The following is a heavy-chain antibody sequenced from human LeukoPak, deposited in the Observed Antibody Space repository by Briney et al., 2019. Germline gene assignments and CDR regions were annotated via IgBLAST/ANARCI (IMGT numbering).Heavy chain of an antibody. CDR3: ARVNQGAFGEPLIDY. CDR2: INRSGST. D-gene: IGHD3-10*01. J-gene: IGHJ4*02. V-gene: IGHV4-34*01. Sequence: SETLSLTCAVYGGSFSGYYWSWIRQPPGKGLEWIGEINRSGSTNYNPSLKSRVTLSVDTSKNQFSLKLSSVTAADTAVYYCARVNQGAFGEPLIDYWGQGTLVTVSS. CDR1: GGSFSGYY.